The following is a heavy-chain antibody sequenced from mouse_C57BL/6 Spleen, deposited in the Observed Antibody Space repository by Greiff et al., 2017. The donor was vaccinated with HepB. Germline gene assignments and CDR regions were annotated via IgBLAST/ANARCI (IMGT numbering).Heavy chain of an antibody. CDR3: AREWNYYGWFDD. CDR2: IYPTDSET. V-gene: IGHV1-61*01. CDR1: GYTFTSYW. D-gene: IGHD1-1*01. Sequence: QVQLQQPGAELVRPGSSVKLSCKASGYTFTSYWMDWVKQTPGQGLEWIGNIYPTDSETHYNQKFKDEATMTVDKASSPAYMTFSSLTSEDSAVYYGAREWNYYGWFDDWGKGTTLTVSS. J-gene: IGHJ2*01.